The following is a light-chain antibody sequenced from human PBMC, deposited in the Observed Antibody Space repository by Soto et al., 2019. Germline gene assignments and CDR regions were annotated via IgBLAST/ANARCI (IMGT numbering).Light chain of an antibody. CDR2: EVS. CDR1: SSDVGGYNY. V-gene: IGLV2-8*01. Sequence: QSVLTQPPSASGSPGQSVTISCTGTSSDVGGYNYVSWYQQHPGKAPKLMIYEVSKRPSGVPDRFSGSKSGNTASLTVSGLQAENEADYYCSSYAGSNNFYFFGTGTKFTVL. J-gene: IGLJ1*01. CDR3: SSYAGSNNFYF.